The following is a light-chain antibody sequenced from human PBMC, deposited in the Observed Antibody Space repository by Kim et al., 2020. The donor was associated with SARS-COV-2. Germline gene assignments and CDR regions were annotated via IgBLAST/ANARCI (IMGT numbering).Light chain of an antibody. CDR3: KARDSSGTHRV. Sequence: SSELTQDPDVSVALGQTVSITCQGDSLRSYYASWYQQKPGQAPVLVIYGENNRPSGIPDRFSGSSSGNTASLTITGAQADDEADYYCKARDSSGTHRVFAGGTQLTVL. J-gene: IGLJ3*02. CDR1: SLRSYY. V-gene: IGLV3-19*01. CDR2: GEN.